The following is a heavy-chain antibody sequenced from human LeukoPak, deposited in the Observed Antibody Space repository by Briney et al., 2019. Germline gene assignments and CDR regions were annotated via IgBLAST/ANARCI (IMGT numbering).Heavy chain of an antibody. Sequence: SGPTLVKPTQTLTLTCTFSGFSLSTSGVGVGWIRQPPGKALEWLALIYLDDDKRYSPSLKSRLTITKDTSKNQVVLTMTNMEPVDTATYYCAHRPNHLTGPIFDYWGQGTLVTVSS. D-gene: IGHD3-9*01. CDR1: GFSLSTSGVG. CDR2: IYLDDDK. CDR3: AHRPNHLTGPIFDY. J-gene: IGHJ4*02. V-gene: IGHV2-5*02.